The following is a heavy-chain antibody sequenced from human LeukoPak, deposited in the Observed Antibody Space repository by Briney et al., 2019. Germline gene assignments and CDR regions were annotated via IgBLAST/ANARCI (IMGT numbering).Heavy chain of an antibody. CDR3: AKPGRWIKAFDY. J-gene: IGHJ4*02. CDR2: ISGSGGST. CDR1: GFTFSSYA. D-gene: IGHD2-2*03. V-gene: IGHV3-23*01. Sequence: PGGSLRLSCAASGFTFSSYAMSWVRQAPGKGLEWVSAISGSGGSTYYADSVKGRFTISRDNSKNTLYLQMNSLRAEGTAVYYCAKPGRWIKAFDYWGQGTLVTVSS.